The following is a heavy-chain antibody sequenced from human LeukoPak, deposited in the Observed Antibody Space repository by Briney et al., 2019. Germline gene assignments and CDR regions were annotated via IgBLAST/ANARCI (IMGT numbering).Heavy chain of an antibody. J-gene: IGHJ3*02. Sequence: SETLSLTCAVYGGSFSGYYWSWIRQPPGKGLEWIGEINHSGSTNYNPSLKSRVTISVDTSKNQFSLKVTSVTAADTAVYYCARGRFLDAFDIWGQGTMVTVSS. CDR3: ARGRFLDAFDI. V-gene: IGHV4-34*01. CDR1: GGSFSGYY. D-gene: IGHD3-3*01. CDR2: INHSGST.